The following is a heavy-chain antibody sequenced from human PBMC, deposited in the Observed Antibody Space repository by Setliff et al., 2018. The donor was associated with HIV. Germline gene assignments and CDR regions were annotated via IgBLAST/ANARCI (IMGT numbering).Heavy chain of an antibody. V-gene: IGHV1-18*01. CDR1: GYSFTSYG. Sequence: ASVKVSCKASGYSFTSYGISWVRQAPGQGLEWMGWISAYNGNTNYAQKLQGRVTITRDKSASTAYMELSSLRFEDTAVYYCARGRGAYDFWTSDNYYMGVWGNGTTVTVSS. J-gene: IGHJ6*03. D-gene: IGHD3-3*01. CDR2: ISAYNGNT. CDR3: ARGRGAYDFWTSDNYYMGV.